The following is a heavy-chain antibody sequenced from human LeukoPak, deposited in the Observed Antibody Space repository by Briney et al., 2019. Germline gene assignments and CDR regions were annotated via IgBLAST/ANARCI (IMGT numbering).Heavy chain of an antibody. Sequence: GASVKVSCKASGYTFTGYYMHWVRQAPGQGLEWMGWINPNSGGTDYAQNFQGWVTMTRDTSISTAYLELSRLRSDDTAVYYCARDPMDTAMVTDDYWGQGTLVTVSS. V-gene: IGHV1-2*04. CDR2: INPNSGGT. CDR1: GYTFTGYY. CDR3: ARDPMDTAMVTDDY. J-gene: IGHJ4*02. D-gene: IGHD5-18*01.